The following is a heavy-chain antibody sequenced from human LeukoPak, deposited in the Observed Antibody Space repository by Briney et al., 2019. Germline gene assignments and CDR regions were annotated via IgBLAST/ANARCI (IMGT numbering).Heavy chain of an antibody. J-gene: IGHJ4*02. CDR3: ARERHGYSSSWYEY. CDR2: IYYSGST. Sequence: SETLSLTCTVSGGSTSSYYGSWIRQPPGKGLEWIGYIYYSGSTNYNPSLKSRVTISVDTSKNQFSLKLSSVTAADTAVYYCARERHGYSSSWYEYWGQGTLVTVSS. D-gene: IGHD6-13*01. V-gene: IGHV4-59*12. CDR1: GGSTSSYY.